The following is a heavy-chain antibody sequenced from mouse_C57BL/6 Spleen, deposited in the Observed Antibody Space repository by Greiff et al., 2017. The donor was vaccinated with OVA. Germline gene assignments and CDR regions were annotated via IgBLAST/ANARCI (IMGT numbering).Heavy chain of an antibody. D-gene: IGHD1-2*01. Sequence: VQLQQSGAELVRPGASVTLSCKASGYTFTDYEMHWVKQTPVHGLEWIGAIDPETGGTAYNQKFKGKAILTADKSSSTAYMELRSLTSEDSAVYYCTRLATGDYFDYWGQGTTLTVSS. CDR3: TRLATGDYFDY. CDR2: IDPETGGT. J-gene: IGHJ2*01. CDR1: GYTFTDYE. V-gene: IGHV1-15*01.